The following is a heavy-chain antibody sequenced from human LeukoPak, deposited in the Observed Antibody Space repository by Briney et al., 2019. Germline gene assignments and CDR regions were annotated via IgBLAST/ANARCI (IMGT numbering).Heavy chain of an antibody. CDR1: GYTFTSYG. J-gene: IGHJ6*03. V-gene: IGHV1-69*06. CDR2: IIPIFGTA. CDR3: ARQYVDTAMVSGFYYYYMDV. Sequence: GASVKVSCTASGYTFTSYGMGWVRQAPGQGLEWMGGIIPIFGTANYAQKFQGRVTITADKSTSTAYMELSSLRSEDTAVYYCARQYVDTAMVSGFYYYYMDVWGKGTTVTVSS. D-gene: IGHD5-18*01.